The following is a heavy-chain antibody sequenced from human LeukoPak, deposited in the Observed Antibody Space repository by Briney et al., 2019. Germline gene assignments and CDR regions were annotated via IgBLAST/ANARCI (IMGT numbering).Heavy chain of an antibody. CDR1: GGSISSYY. V-gene: IGHV4-59*01. J-gene: IGHJ4*02. CDR2: IYYSGST. Sequence: SETLSLTCTVSGGSISSYYWSWIRQPPGKGLEWIGYIYYSGSTNYNPSLKSRVTISVDTSKNQFSLKLSSVTAADTAVYYCARGLWDWNDGALFDYWGQGTLVTVSS. CDR3: ARGLWDWNDGALFDY. D-gene: IGHD1-1*01.